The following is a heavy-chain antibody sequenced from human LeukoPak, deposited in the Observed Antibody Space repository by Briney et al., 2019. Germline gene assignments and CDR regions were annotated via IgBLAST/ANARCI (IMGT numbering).Heavy chain of an antibody. D-gene: IGHD2-21*01. V-gene: IGHV4-39*07. J-gene: IGHJ6*02. CDR3: AGDRGWGYFTSGMDV. CDR1: GGSISSSSYY. Sequence: SETLSLTCTVSGGSISSSSYYWSWIRQPPGKGLEWIGEINHSGSTNYNPSLKSRVTISVDTSKNQFSLKLSSVTAADTAVYYCAGDRGWGYFTSGMDVWGQGTTVTVSS. CDR2: INHSGST.